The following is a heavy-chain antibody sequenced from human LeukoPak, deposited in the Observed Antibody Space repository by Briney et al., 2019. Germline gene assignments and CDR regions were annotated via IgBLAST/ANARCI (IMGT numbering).Heavy chain of an antibody. J-gene: IGHJ4*02. CDR1: GFTFSSYS. CDR2: ISSSSSTI. Sequence: GGSLRLSCAASGFTFSSYSMNWVRQAPGKGLEWVSYISSSSSTIYYADSVKGRFTISRDNAKNSLYLQMNSLRAEDSAIYYCAREPTYTSSWYSTCDYWGQGTLVTVSS. V-gene: IGHV3-48*01. D-gene: IGHD6-13*01. CDR3: AREPTYTSSWYSTCDY.